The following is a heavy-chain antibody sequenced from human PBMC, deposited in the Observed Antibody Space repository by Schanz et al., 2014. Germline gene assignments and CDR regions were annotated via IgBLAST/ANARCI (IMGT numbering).Heavy chain of an antibody. CDR2: IYYSGST. Sequence: QVQLQESGPGLVKPSETLSLTCTVSGDSISGSYWSWIRQPPGKGLEWIGYIYYSGSTDYNPSLKGRVTRAVATSKNQFSLKPTTVTAADTAVYYCARLGTVLSGYSGYWGQGTLVTVSS. CDR3: ARLGTVLSGYSGY. D-gene: IGHD2-21*01. J-gene: IGHJ4*02. CDR1: GDSISGSY. V-gene: IGHV4-59*08.